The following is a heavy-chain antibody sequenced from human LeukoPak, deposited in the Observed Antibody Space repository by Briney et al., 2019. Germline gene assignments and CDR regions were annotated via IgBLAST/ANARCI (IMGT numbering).Heavy chain of an antibody. D-gene: IGHD1-1*01. J-gene: IGHJ3*02. Sequence: SETLSLTCTVSGGSISSSSYYWGWIRQPPGKGLEWIGSIYYSGSTYYNPSLKSRVTVSVDTSKNQLSLKLNSVTAADTAVYYCAREYSAFEIWGPGTMVTVSS. CDR3: AREYSAFEI. CDR2: IYYSGST. V-gene: IGHV4-39*07. CDR1: GGSISSSSYY.